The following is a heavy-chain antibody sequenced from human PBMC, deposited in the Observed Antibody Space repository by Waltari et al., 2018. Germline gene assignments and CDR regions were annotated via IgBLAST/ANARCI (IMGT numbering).Heavy chain of an antibody. V-gene: IGHV5-51*01. J-gene: IGHJ6*03. CDR3: ARHLARDCTGDTCHYYMDV. CDR1: GYSFIRYW. Sequence: EVQLVQTGAEVYRPGESLRISCEASGYSFIRYWIGWVRHMPGRGLEWMGAIYPSDSKTRYSPSLEGQVTLSADKSSSLVYLQLNSLKVSDSAIYYCARHLARDCTGDTCHYYMDVWGKGTPVTVSS. CDR2: IYPSDSKT. D-gene: IGHD2-8*02.